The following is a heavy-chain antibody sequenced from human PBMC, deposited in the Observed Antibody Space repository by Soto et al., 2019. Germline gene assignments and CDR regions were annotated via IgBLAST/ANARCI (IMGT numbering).Heavy chain of an antibody. CDR1: GFNVMIYW. D-gene: IGHD3-16*01. CDR3: ARDIGFDYVN. Sequence: GGSLRLSCAVSGFNVMIYWMSWVRQAPGKGLEWVASIKEDGSEIYYLHSVRGRFSISGDSAGNALHLTMNYLSAEDTGVYFCARDIGFDYVNWGQGTLVTVSS. V-gene: IGHV3-7*01. CDR2: IKEDGSEI. J-gene: IGHJ4*02.